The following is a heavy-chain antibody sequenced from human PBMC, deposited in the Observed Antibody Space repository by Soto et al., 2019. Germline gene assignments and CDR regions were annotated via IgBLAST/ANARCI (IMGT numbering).Heavy chain of an antibody. Sequence: GESLKISCKGSGYSFTSYWIGWVRQMPGKGLEWMGIIYPGDSDTRYGPSFQGQVTISADKSISTAYLQWSSLKASDTAMYYCARLTNVYYYGMDVWGQGTTVTVSS. J-gene: IGHJ6*02. CDR1: GYSFTSYW. CDR3: ARLTNVYYYGMDV. CDR2: IYPGDSDT. D-gene: IGHD2-8*01. V-gene: IGHV5-51*01.